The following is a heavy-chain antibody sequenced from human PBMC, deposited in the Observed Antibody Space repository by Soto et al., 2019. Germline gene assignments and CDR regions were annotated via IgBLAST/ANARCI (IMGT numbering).Heavy chain of an antibody. CDR3: ARDRRTARAHWFDP. J-gene: IGHJ5*02. V-gene: IGHV4-39*07. Sequence: SETLSLTCTVSGGSISSSSYYWGWIRQPPGKGLEWIGSISYRGSTYYNPSLKSRVTISVDRSKKQFSLKVTSVTAADTAVYYCARDRRTARAHWFDPWGQGTLVTVSS. CDR1: GGSISSSSYY. CDR2: ISYRGST. D-gene: IGHD6-6*01.